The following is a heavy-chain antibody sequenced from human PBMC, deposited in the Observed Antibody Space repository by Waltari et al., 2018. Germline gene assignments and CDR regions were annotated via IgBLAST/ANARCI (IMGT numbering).Heavy chain of an antibody. J-gene: IGHJ5*02. D-gene: IGHD2-21*01. CDR1: GGSFSGYY. CDR2: INHSGST. CDR3: ARKSVVVVIASNWFDP. Sequence: QVQLQQWGAGLLKPSETLSLTCAVYGGSFSGYYWHWIRQPPGKGLEWIGEINHSGSTNYNPSLKSRVTISVDTSKNQFSLKLSSVTAADTAVYYCARKSVVVVIASNWFDPWGQGTLVTVSS. V-gene: IGHV4-34*01.